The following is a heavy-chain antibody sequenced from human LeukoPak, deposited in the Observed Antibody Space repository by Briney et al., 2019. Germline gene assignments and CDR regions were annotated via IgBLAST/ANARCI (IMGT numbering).Heavy chain of an antibody. CDR1: GFTFSDYT. D-gene: IGHD4-17*01. V-gene: IGHV3-21*01. CDR2: ISSSGTYK. Sequence: GGSLRLSCAASGFTFSDYTMNWVRQAPGKGLEWVSSISSSGTYKYYADSVKGRFTISRDNAQNSLYLQMNSLRAEDSSVYYCARPTTVTTISADAFDIWGQGTMVTVSS. CDR3: ARPTTVTTISADAFDI. J-gene: IGHJ3*02.